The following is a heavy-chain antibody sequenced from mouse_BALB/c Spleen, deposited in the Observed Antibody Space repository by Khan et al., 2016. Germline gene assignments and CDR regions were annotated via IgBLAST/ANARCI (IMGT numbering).Heavy chain of an antibody. CDR1: GDSITSGY. J-gene: IGHJ4*01. CDR2: ISYSGKT. Sequence: VQLKESGPSLVKPSQTLSLTCSVTGDSITSGYWNWIRKFPGNNLEYMGYISYSGKTHYNPSLKSRISTTRDTSKNQSALQMTSVTTEYTATYYCARYRYYYGNTYDTMDYWGQGTSVTVSS. V-gene: IGHV3-8*02. CDR3: ARYRYYYGNTYDTMDY. D-gene: IGHD1-1*01.